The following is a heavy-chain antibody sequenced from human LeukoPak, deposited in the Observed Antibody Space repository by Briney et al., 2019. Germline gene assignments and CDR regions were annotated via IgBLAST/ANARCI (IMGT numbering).Heavy chain of an antibody. CDR1: GFTVSSNY. J-gene: IGHJ6*03. CDR3: ARERSYYYYMDV. CDR2: ISSSSSTI. Sequence: GGSLRLSCAASGFTVSSNYMSWVRQAPGKGLEWVSYISSSSSTIYYADSVKGRFTISRDNAKNSLYLQMNSLRAEDTAVYYCARERSYYYYMDVWGKGTTVTVSS. V-gene: IGHV3-48*01.